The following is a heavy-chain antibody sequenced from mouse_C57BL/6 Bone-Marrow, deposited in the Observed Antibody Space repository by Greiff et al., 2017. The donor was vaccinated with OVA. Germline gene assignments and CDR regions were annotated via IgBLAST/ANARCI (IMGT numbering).Heavy chain of an antibody. D-gene: IGHD1-1*01. CDR1: GFNIKDDY. Sequence: VQLKQSGAELVRPGASVKLSCTASGFNIKDDYMHWVKQRPEQGLEWIGWIDPENGDTEYASKFQGKATITADPSSNTAYLQLSSLTSEDTAVYYCTTAITTVVAKYWYFDVWGTGTTVTVSS. CDR2: IDPENGDT. V-gene: IGHV14-4*01. CDR3: TTAITTVVAKYWYFDV. J-gene: IGHJ1*03.